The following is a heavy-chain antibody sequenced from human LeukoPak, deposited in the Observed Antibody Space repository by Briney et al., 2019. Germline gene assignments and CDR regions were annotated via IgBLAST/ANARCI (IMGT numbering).Heavy chain of an antibody. J-gene: IGHJ4*02. V-gene: IGHV3-15*07. D-gene: IGHD2-21*01. Sequence: GGSLRLSCAASGFAFSNAYMNWVRQAPGKGLEWVGRIKPKTDGETTEYAAPVKGRFSISRDDSKNMLYLQMNSLKTEDTAVYYCITPLPYSAQGGQGTLVTVSS. CDR3: ITPLPYSAQ. CDR1: GFAFSNAY. CDR2: IKPKTDGETT.